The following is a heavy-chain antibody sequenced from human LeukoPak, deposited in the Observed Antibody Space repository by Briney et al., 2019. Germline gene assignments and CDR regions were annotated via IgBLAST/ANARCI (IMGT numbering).Heavy chain of an antibody. D-gene: IGHD3-16*02. CDR3: ARVMITFGGVIDHDAFDI. CDR1: GFTFSSYA. Sequence: GGSLRLSCAASGFTFSSYAMHWVRQAPGKGLECVAVISYDGSNKYYADSVKGRFTISRDNSKNTLYLQMNSLRAEDTAVYYCARVMITFGGVIDHDAFDIWGQGTMITVSS. CDR2: ISYDGSNK. V-gene: IGHV3-30-3*01. J-gene: IGHJ3*02.